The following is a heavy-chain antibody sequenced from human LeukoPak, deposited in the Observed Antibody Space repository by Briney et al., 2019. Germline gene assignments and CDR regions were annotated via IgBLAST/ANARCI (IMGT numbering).Heavy chain of an antibody. Sequence: AGSLRLSCAASGFTFSNYAMSWVRQAPGKGLEWVSGIIGNGGSTYYAGPVKGRFTISRDNSKNTVYLQMNSLRADDTAVYYCAKELSPYSSSWFDYWGQGTLVTVSS. CDR3: AKELSPYSSSWFDY. CDR1: GFTFSNYA. V-gene: IGHV3-23*01. CDR2: IIGNGGST. D-gene: IGHD6-13*01. J-gene: IGHJ5*01.